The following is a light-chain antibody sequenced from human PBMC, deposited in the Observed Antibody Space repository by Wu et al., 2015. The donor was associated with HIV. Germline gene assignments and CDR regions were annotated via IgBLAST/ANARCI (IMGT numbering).Light chain of an antibody. Sequence: EIMMTQSPATLSVSPGERATLSCKASQSVSNRVAWYQQKPGQAPRLLIYGASTRVSGIPARFTGSGSGTEFTLTISSLQSEDFAVYHCQQXNHWPTFGGGPWWRSN. CDR1: QSVSNR. V-gene: IGKV3-15*01. CDR2: GAS. J-gene: IGKJ4*01. CDR3: QQXNHWPT.